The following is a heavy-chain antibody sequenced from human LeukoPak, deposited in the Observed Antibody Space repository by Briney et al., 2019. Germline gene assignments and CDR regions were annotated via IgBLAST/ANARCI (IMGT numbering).Heavy chain of an antibody. CDR1: GFTFSSYA. CDR3: ARGPRYSYGYYYYGMDV. D-gene: IGHD5-18*01. J-gene: IGHJ6*02. Sequence: GGSLRLSCAASGFTFSSYAMSWVRQAPGKGLEWVSAISGSGGSTYYADSVKGRFTISRDNSKNTLYLQMNSLRAEDTAVYYCARGPRYSYGYYYYGMDVWGQGTTVTVSS. V-gene: IGHV3-23*01. CDR2: ISGSGGST.